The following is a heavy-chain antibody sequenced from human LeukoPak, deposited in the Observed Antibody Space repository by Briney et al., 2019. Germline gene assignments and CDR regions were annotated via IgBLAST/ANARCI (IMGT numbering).Heavy chain of an antibody. CDR3: ARVRPYDSGYYHDY. V-gene: IGHV1-8*01. Sequence: ASVKVSCKASGYTFTSYGINWVRQATGQGLEWMGWMNPNSGNTGYAQKFQGRVTMTRNTSISTAYMELSSLRSEDTAVYYCARVRPYDSGYYHDYWGQGTLVTVSS. CDR2: MNPNSGNT. J-gene: IGHJ4*02. D-gene: IGHD3-22*01. CDR1: GYTFTSYG.